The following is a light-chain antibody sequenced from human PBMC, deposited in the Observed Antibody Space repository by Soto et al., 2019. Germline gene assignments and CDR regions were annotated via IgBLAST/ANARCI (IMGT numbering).Light chain of an antibody. CDR2: AAS. J-gene: IGKJ2*02. CDR1: QSISSF. V-gene: IGKV1-39*01. CDR3: QQSYSVPCT. Sequence: DIQMTQSPSSLSASVGDRVTITCRASQSISSFLNWYQQKPGKAPKPLIYAASSLQSGVPARFSGSGSGIDFTLTISSLQPEDCATYYCQQSYSVPCTFGQGTKLEIK.